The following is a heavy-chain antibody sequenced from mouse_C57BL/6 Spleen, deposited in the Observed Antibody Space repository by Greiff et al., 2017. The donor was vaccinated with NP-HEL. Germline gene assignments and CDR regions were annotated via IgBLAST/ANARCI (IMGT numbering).Heavy chain of an antibody. J-gene: IGHJ4*01. CDR2: IWSGGST. Sequence: VQLQESGPGLVQPSQSLSITCTVSGFSLTSYGVHWVRQPPGKGLEWLGVIWSGGSTDYNAAFISRLSISKDNSKSQVFFKMNSLQADDTAIYYCAKMDYSNYVDAMDYWGQGTSVTVSS. CDR3: AKMDYSNYVDAMDY. D-gene: IGHD2-5*01. CDR1: GFSLTSYG. V-gene: IGHV2-4*01.